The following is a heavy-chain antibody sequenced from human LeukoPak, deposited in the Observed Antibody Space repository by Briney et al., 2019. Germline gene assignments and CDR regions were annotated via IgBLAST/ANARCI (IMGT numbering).Heavy chain of an antibody. Sequence: GGSLRLSCAASGLSFSSFAMSWVRQGPARGLEWVSSIRDNGETFYADSVKGRFNLSSDSSRNTVYFQLNNLRVEDTAIYYCAKASWVSSTDAVRWGQGTLVTVSS. CDR3: AKASWVSSTDAVR. CDR2: IRDNGET. V-gene: IGHV3-23*01. D-gene: IGHD3-16*01. CDR1: GLSFSSFA. J-gene: IGHJ4*02.